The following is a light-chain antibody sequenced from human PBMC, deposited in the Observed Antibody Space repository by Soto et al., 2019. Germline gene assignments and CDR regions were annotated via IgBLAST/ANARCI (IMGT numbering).Light chain of an antibody. J-gene: IGLJ1*01. V-gene: IGLV1-47*02. Sequence: QSVLTQPPSASGTPGQRVTISCSGSSSNIGSNYVYGYQQLPGTAPKLLIYSNNQRPSGVPDRFSGSKSGTSASLAISGLRSEDEGDYYCAAWDDSLSGGVFGTGTKVTVL. CDR2: SNN. CDR1: SSNIGSNY. CDR3: AAWDDSLSGGV.